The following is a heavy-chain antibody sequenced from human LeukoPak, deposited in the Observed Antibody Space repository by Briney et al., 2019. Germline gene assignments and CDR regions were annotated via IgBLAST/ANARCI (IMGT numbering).Heavy chain of an antibody. CDR3: ARGGAARPDY. V-gene: IGHV3-48*01. Sequence: GGSLRLSCAASGFTFSNYGMNWVRQAPGKGLEWVSYISSSRSTIYYADSVKGRFTISRDNAKNSLYLQMNSLRAEDTAVYYCARGGAARPDYWGQGTLVTVSS. CDR1: GFTFSNYG. CDR2: ISSSRSTI. J-gene: IGHJ4*02. D-gene: IGHD6-6*01.